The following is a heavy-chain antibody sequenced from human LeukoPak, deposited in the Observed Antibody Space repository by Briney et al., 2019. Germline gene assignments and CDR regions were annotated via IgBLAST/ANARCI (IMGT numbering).Heavy chain of an antibody. CDR1: GGSITSSLYY. J-gene: IGHJ4*02. D-gene: IGHD4-17*01. V-gene: IGHV4-39*02. CDR3: ARLDYGAPDY. Sequence: PSETLSLTCTVSGGSITSSLYYGAWIRQPPGKGLEWIGSIHYSGSTYYNPSLKSRVTISVDTSKNHFSLKLSSVTAADTAMYYCARLDYGAPDYWGQGTLVTVSS. CDR2: IHYSGST.